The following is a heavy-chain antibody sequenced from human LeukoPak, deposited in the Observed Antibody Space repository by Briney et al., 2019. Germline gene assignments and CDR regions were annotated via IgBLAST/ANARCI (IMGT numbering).Heavy chain of an antibody. CDR2: INHRGNS. V-gene: IGHV4-34*01. D-gene: IGHD1-26*01. J-gene: IGHJ4*02. CDR1: GGSFSGNY. CDR3: ARVPASHGINYFAS. Sequence: PSETLSLTCAVYGGSFSGNYWSWVRQPPGKGLEWIGEINHRGNSNYNPSLKSRVTISVDTSKSQFSLRLNSVTAADTAVYYCARVPASHGINYFASWGQGTLLTVSS.